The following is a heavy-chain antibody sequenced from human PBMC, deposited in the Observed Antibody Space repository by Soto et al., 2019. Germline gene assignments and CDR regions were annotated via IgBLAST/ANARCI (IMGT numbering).Heavy chain of an antibody. V-gene: IGHV4-4*07. CDR3: ARDGYYGSGNPKYYYYYGMDV. D-gene: IGHD3-10*01. CDR1: GGSISSYY. CDR2: IYTSGST. J-gene: IGHJ6*02. Sequence: PSETLSLTCTVSGGSISSYYWSWIRQPAGKGLEWIGRIYTSGSTNYNPSLKSRVTMSVDTSKNQFSLKLSSVTAADTAVYYCARDGYYGSGNPKYYYYYGMDVWGQGTTVT.